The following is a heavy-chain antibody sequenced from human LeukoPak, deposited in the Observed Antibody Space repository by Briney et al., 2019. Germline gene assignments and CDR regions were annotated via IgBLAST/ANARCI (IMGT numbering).Heavy chain of an antibody. CDR3: AKDINDSSGAPDY. D-gene: IGHD3-22*01. Sequence: GGSLRPSCAASGFTFSSYSMNWVRQAPGKGLEWVSGISWNSGSIGYADSVKGRFTISRDNAKNSLYLQMNSLRAEDTALYYCAKDINDSSGAPDYWGQGTLVTVSS. CDR2: ISWNSGSI. J-gene: IGHJ4*02. V-gene: IGHV3-9*01. CDR1: GFTFSSYS.